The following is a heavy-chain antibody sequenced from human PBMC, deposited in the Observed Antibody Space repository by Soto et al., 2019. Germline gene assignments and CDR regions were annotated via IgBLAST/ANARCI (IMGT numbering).Heavy chain of an antibody. D-gene: IGHD6-19*01. CDR1: GGSISSYY. CDR3: ARHSSGWYLDR. V-gene: IGHV4-59*08. CDR2: IYYTGSNNY. J-gene: IGHJ4*02. Sequence: PSETLSLTCTVSGGSISSYYWSWIRQPPGKGLEWIGYIYYTGSNNYNYNPSLNSRVSMSVDTSKNQFYLRLSSVTAADSAVYYCARHSSGWYLDRWGQGTLVTVSS.